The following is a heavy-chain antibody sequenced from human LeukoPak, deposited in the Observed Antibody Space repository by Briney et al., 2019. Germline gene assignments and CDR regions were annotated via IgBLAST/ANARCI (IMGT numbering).Heavy chain of an antibody. V-gene: IGHV3-30-3*01. CDR1: GFTFSSYA. J-gene: IGHJ6*03. CDR2: ISYDGSNK. D-gene: IGHD6-25*01. Sequence: GRSLRLSCAASGFTFSSYAMHWVRQAPGKGLEWVAVISYDGSNKYYADSVKGRFTISRDNSKNTLYLQMNSLRAEDTAVYYCARFAAGGSYYYYMDVWGKGTTVTVSS. CDR3: ARFAAGGSYYYYMDV.